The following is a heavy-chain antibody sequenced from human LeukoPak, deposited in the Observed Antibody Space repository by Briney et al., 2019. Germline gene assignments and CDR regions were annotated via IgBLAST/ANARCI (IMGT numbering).Heavy chain of an antibody. Sequence: GGSLRLSCAASVFTFSSYSMNWVRQAPGKGLEWGAAIITTSGNIYYADSVKGRFTISRDNAKNSLYLQMNSLRVEDTALYYCARRAPSHDFDDWGQGTLVSVSS. J-gene: IGHJ4*02. CDR2: IITTSGNI. CDR1: VFTFSSYS. V-gene: IGHV3-21*04. CDR3: ARRAPSHDFDD.